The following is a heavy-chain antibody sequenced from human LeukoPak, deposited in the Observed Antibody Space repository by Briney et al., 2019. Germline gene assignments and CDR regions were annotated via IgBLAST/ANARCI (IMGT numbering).Heavy chain of an antibody. CDR3: ARGPLSANYYVGDS. CDR1: GFSFSSHW. J-gene: IGHJ4*02. D-gene: IGHD4/OR15-4a*01. V-gene: IGHV3-74*01. CDR2: IKSDGDST. Sequence: GGSLRLSCAASGFSFSSHWMHWVRQVPGEGLVWVSRIKSDGDSTNYAESVKGRFTISRDNAKNTLFLQMNSLRAEDTAVYYCARGPLSANYYVGDSWGQGTLVTVSS.